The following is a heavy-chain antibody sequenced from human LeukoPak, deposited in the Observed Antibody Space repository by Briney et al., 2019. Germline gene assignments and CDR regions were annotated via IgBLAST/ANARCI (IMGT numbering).Heavy chain of an antibody. J-gene: IGHJ4*02. CDR3: ARENKEGVNY. CDR2: INPNSGGT. Sequence: ASVKVSCKASGYTFTGYYMHWVRQAPGQGLEWMGWINPNSGGTNYAQKFRGRVTMTRDTSISTAYMELSRLRSDDTAVYYCARENKEGVNYWGQGTLVTVSS. D-gene: IGHD2-21*01. V-gene: IGHV1-2*02. CDR1: GYTFTGYY.